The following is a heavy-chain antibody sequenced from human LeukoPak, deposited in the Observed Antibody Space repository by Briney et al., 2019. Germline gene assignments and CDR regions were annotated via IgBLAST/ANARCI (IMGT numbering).Heavy chain of an antibody. D-gene: IGHD3-22*01. J-gene: IGHJ4*02. Sequence: GGSLRLSCAASGFTFSSYSMNWVRQAPGNGLEWVSSISSSSSYIYYADSVKGRFTISRDNAKNSLYLQMNSLRAEDTAVYYCARDSYYYDSSGPHWGQGTLVTVSS. V-gene: IGHV3-21*01. CDR1: GFTFSSYS. CDR2: ISSSSSYI. CDR3: ARDSYYYDSSGPH.